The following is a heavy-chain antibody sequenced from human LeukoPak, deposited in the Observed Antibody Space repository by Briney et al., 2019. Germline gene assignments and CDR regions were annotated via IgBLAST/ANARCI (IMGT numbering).Heavy chain of an antibody. Sequence: GGSLRLSCAASGFTFSAYNMNWVRQAPGKGLEWVSYISGSSSSIFYADSVKGRFTISRDNAKNSLYLQMNSLRAEDTAVYYCARDGRGSSGWYDGYYYYMDVWGKGTTVTVSS. CDR1: GFTFSAYN. J-gene: IGHJ6*03. D-gene: IGHD6-19*01. V-gene: IGHV3-48*01. CDR3: ARDGRGSSGWYDGYYYYMDV. CDR2: ISGSSSSI.